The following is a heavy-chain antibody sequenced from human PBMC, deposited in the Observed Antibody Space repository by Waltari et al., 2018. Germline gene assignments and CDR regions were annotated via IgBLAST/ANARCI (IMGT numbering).Heavy chain of an antibody. CDR2: ICRSAMN. D-gene: IGHD2-21*01. CDR1: DDSISNSRC. J-gene: IGHJ4*02. CDR3: AQDVNRPEFCDGGYCGY. V-gene: IGHV4-4*02. Sequence: QVQLQESGPGLVKPSGTLSLSCAVSDDSISNSRCGSWGRQPPGKGLEWIGEICRSAMNNYNPSRRSRVTISVDKSKNHFSLKLTSVTAADAAVDYCAQDVNRPEFCDGGYCGYWGQGTLVTVSS.